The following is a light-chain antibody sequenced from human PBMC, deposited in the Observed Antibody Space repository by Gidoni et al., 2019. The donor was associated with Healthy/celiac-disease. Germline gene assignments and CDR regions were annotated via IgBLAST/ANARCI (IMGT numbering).Light chain of an antibody. V-gene: IGKV3-15*01. Sequence: EIVMTQSPATLSVSPWERATLSCRGSQSVSSNLAWYQQKPGQAPRLLIYGASTRATGIPARFSGSGSGTEFTLTISSLQSEDFAVYYCQQYNNWPPTFGQGTKLEIK. CDR2: GAS. J-gene: IGKJ2*01. CDR3: QQYNNWPPT. CDR1: QSVSSN.